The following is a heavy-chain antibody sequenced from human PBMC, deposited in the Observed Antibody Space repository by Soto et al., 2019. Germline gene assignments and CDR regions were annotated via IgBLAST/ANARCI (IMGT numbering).Heavy chain of an antibody. CDR1: GGSISSSSYY. CDR2: IYYSGST. Sequence: QLQLQESGPGLVKPSETLSLTCTVSGGSISSSSYYWGWIRQPPGKGLEWIGSIYYSGSTYYNPSLKSRVTISVDTSKNQFSLKLSSVTAADTAVYYCARHERRDDPFDYWGQGTLVTVSS. J-gene: IGHJ4*02. V-gene: IGHV4-39*01. CDR3: ARHERRDDPFDY.